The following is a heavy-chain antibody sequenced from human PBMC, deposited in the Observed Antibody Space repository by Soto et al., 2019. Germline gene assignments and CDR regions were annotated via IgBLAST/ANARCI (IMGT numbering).Heavy chain of an antibody. CDR1: GYTFTNFG. CDR2: IIPILGIA. V-gene: IGHV1-69*04. Sequence: GASVKVSCKASGYTFTNFGISWVRQAPGQGLEWMGRIIPILGIANYAQKFQGRVTITADKSTSTAYMELSGLRSEDTAVYYCAREEYYYGSGAFFDYWGQGTLVTVSS. D-gene: IGHD3-10*01. CDR3: AREEYYYGSGAFFDY. J-gene: IGHJ4*02.